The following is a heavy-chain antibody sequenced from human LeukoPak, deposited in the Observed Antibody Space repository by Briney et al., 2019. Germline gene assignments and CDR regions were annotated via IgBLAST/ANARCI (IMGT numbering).Heavy chain of an antibody. CDR2: INHSGST. CDR1: GRSFSGYY. Sequence: SETLSLTCAVYGRSFSGYYWSWIRQPPGKGLEWIGEINHSGSTNYNPSLKSRVTISVDTSKNQFSLKLSSVTAADTAVYYCARRSSSWNYYYGMDVWGQGTTVTVSS. D-gene: IGHD6-13*01. J-gene: IGHJ6*02. V-gene: IGHV4-34*01. CDR3: ARRSSSWNYYYGMDV.